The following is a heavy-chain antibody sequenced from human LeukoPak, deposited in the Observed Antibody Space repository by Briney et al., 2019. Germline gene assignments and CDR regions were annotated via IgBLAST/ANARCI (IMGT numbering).Heavy chain of an antibody. D-gene: IGHD1-1*01. Sequence: SETLSLTCTVSGGSISSSSHYWGWIRQPPGKGLEWIRSIYYSGSTYYNPSLKSRVTISVDTSKNQFSLKLSSVTAADTAVYYCARLNWNYYFDYWGQGTLVTVSS. J-gene: IGHJ4*02. CDR1: GGSISSSSHY. CDR3: ARLNWNYYFDY. CDR2: IYYSGST. V-gene: IGHV4-39*01.